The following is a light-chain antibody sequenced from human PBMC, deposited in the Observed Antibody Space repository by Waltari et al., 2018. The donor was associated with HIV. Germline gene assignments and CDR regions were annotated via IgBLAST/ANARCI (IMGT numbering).Light chain of an antibody. CDR2: GAS. Sequence: EIVLTQSPATLSLSPGERATLSCRASQTINNYLAWFQQKPGQPPRLLIYGASNRATGIPARFSGSGSGTDSTLTISSLEPEDFAVYYCQQRGDWPPFTFGGGTKVEIK. CDR1: QTINNY. CDR3: QQRGDWPPFT. J-gene: IGKJ4*01. V-gene: IGKV3-11*01.